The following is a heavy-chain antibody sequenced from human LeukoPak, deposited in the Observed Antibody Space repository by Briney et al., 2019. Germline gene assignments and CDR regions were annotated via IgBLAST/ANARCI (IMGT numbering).Heavy chain of an antibody. D-gene: IGHD1-14*01. V-gene: IGHV4-34*01. J-gene: IGHJ4*02. Sequence: SETLSLTCAVYGGSFSGYYWSWIRQPPGRGLEWIGEINHSGSTNYNPSLKSRVTISVDTSKNQFSLKLSSVTAADTAVYYCARGGDHAGVYWGQGTLVTVSS. CDR3: ARGGDHAGVY. CDR2: INHSGST. CDR1: GGSFSGYY.